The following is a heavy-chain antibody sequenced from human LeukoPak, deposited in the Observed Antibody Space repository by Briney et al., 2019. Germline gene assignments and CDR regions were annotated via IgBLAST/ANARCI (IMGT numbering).Heavy chain of an antibody. V-gene: IGHV1-46*01. J-gene: IGHJ4*02. CDR3: GGEMEGTTDY. D-gene: IGHD1-7*01. CDR2: IKPSDGFT. CDR1: GYTFTGYY. Sequence: ASVKVSCKASGYTFTGYYMHWVRQAPGQGLEWMGVIKPSDGFTSYAQKFQGRLTVTRDMSTSTVYMELNSLRSEDTAVYFCGGEMEGTTDYWGQGTLVTVSS.